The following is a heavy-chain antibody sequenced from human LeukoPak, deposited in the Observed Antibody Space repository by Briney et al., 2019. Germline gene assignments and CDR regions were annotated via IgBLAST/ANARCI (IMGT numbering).Heavy chain of an antibody. Sequence: GGSLRLSCETSGFTFSDHYLDWIRQAPGKGLEWVARIRNKVENYVTHYAASVTGRFILSRDASKNSVYLQMDSLKTEDTAIYYCGVWMFGRGSWGQGTPVTVSS. D-gene: IGHD3-10*02. CDR2: IRNKVENYVT. V-gene: IGHV3-72*01. CDR3: GVWMFGRGS. J-gene: IGHJ5*02. CDR1: GFTFSDHY.